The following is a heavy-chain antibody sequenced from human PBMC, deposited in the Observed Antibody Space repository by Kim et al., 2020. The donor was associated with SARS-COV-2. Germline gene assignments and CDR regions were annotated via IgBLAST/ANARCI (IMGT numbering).Heavy chain of an antibody. CDR2: ISGSGGST. CDR1: GFTFSSYA. J-gene: IGHJ4*02. V-gene: IGHV3-23*01. Sequence: GGSLRLSCAASGFTFSSYAMSWVRQAPGKGLEWVSAISGSGGSTYYADSVKGRFTISRDNSKNTLYLQMNSLRAEDTAVYYCAKVGDGGLLLWFGELNYWGQGTLVTVSS. CDR3: AKVGDGGLLLWFGELNY. D-gene: IGHD3-10*01.